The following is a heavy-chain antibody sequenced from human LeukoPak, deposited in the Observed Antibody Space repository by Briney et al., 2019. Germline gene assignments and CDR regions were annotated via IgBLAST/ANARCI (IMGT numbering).Heavy chain of an antibody. CDR2: IHSSGNT. CDR1: GGSINSYF. CDR3: GRDGALNYGDYWYFDL. V-gene: IGHV4-4*07. D-gene: IGHD4-17*01. J-gene: IGHJ2*01. Sequence: SETRSLTCTVSGGSINSYFWTWIRQSAGKGLECIGRIHSSGNTNYNPSLKSRVTMSLDTSKNQFSLKLTSVTVADTAVYYCGRDGALNYGDYWYFDLWGRGTLVTVSS.